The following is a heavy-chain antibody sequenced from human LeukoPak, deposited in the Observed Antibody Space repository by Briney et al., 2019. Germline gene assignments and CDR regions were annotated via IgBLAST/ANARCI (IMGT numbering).Heavy chain of an antibody. CDR1: GFTFSSCA. D-gene: IGHD1-1*01. Sequence: PGGSLRLSCAASGFTFSSCAMTWVRQAPGKGLEWVSTIYNTGSITYYSDSVKGRFTISRDNSKNTLYLQMNSLTVGDTAVYYCASRTTGYWGQGTLVTVSS. V-gene: IGHV3-23*05. CDR2: IYNTGSIT. CDR3: ASRTTGY. J-gene: IGHJ4*02.